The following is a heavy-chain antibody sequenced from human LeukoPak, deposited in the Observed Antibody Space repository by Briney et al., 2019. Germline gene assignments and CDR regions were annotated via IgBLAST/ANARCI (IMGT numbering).Heavy chain of an antibody. J-gene: IGHJ4*02. Sequence: ASVKVSCKTSVYEFTSYGISWVRQAPGQGLEWMGWISAYNGHTDYTQNLQGRVTMTTDTSTSTAYMELRRLRSDDTAVYYCAGPQPYYFDYWGQGTLVTVSS. CDR3: AGPQPYYFDY. CDR1: VYEFTSYG. V-gene: IGHV1-18*01. CDR2: ISAYNGHT.